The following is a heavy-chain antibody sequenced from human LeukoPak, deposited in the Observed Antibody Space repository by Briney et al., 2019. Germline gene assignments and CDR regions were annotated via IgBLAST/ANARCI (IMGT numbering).Heavy chain of an antibody. V-gene: IGHV1-18*01. CDR1: GYTFTSYG. CDR3: ARDLLTGNTGDY. CDR2: ISGYNGNT. Sequence: ASVKVSCKASGYTFTSYGFNWVHQAPGQGLEWLGWISGYNGNTEYAQKVQGRVTMTTDTSTNTAYMELRSLGSDDTAVYYCARDLLTGNTGDYWGQGTLVTVSA. J-gene: IGHJ4*02. D-gene: IGHD1-7*01.